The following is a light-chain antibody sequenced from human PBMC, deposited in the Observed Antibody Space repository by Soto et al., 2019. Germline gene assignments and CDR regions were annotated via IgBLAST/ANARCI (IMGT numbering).Light chain of an antibody. CDR1: SSDVGGYNY. V-gene: IGLV2-14*01. CDR2: EVN. J-gene: IGLJ2*01. Sequence: QSVLTQPASVSGSPGQSITISCTGTSSDVGGYNYVSWYQHHPGKAPKLLIYEVNDRPSGVSIRFSGSKSGDTASLTISGLQPEDEADYYCSSYTSSSTVIFGGGTKLTVL. CDR3: SSYTSSSTVI.